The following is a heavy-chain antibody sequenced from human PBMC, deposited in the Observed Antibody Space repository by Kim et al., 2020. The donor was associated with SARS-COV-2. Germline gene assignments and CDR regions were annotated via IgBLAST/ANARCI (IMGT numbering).Heavy chain of an antibody. Sequence: GGSLRLSCAASGFTFSTYSMSWVRQAPGMGLEWVSYISSSSSTIYYADSVKGRFTISRDNAKNSLYLQMNSLRDEDTAVYYCARDGSSMYYYDSRGYGGPDAFDIWGQGTMVTVSS. J-gene: IGHJ3*02. V-gene: IGHV3-48*02. CDR1: GFTFSTYS. CDR2: ISSSSSTI. D-gene: IGHD3-22*01. CDR3: ARDGSSMYYYDSRGYGGPDAFDI.